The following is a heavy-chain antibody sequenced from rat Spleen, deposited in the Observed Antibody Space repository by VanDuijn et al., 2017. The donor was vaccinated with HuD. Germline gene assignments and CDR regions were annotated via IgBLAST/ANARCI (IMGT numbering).Heavy chain of an antibody. V-gene: IGHV2S12*01. J-gene: IGHJ3*01. CDR2: ISSGGHT. CDR1: GFPLTSNA. Sequence: QVRLKDSGPGLIQPYQTLSLTCPVSGFPLTSNAVSWVRQPPGKGLEWIATISSGGHTYYNSALNTRLNISRDTSKSQVLLKMNSLQSEDTAIYFCTRDQSYWGSYYPGGFAYCGQGTLVTVSS. CDR3: TRDQSYWGSYYPGGFAY. D-gene: IGHD1-12*02.